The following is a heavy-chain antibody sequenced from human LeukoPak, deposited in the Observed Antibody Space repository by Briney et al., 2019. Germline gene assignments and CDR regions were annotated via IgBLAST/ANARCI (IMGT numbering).Heavy chain of an antibody. J-gene: IGHJ6*03. CDR2: ISSSGGST. CDR3: ARGGVVIPDSAVLQYYMDV. V-gene: IGHV3-23*01. Sequence: GGSLRLSCAASGFTFSSYGMSWVRQAPGKGLEWVSAISSSGGSTYYADSVKGRFTISRDNSKNTLYLQMNSLRAEDTAVYYCARGGVVIPDSAVLQYYMDVWGKGTTVTISS. D-gene: IGHD4-23*01. CDR1: GFTFSSYG.